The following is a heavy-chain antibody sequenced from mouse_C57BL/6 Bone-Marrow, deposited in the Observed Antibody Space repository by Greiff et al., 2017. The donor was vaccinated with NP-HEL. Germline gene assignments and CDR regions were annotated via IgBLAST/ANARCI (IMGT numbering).Heavy chain of an antibody. V-gene: IGHV1-81*01. CDR1: GYTFTSYG. CDR3: ARDLLWLRRGVYDYAMDY. J-gene: IGHJ4*01. D-gene: IGHD2-2*01. CDR2: IYPRSGNT. Sequence: QVQLQQSGAELARPGASVKLSCKASGYTFTSYGISWVKQRTGQGLEWIGEIYPRSGNTYYNEKFKGKATLTADKSSSTASMELRSLTSEDSAVFVCARDLLWLRRGVYDYAMDYGGQGTSVTVSA.